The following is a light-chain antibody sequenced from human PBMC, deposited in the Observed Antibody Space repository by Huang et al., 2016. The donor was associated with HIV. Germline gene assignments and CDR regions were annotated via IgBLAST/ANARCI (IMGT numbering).Light chain of an antibody. V-gene: IGKV1-NL1*01. CDR3: QQYYSTPPWT. CDR1: EGIVNS. J-gene: IGKJ1*01. CDR2: GAS. Sequence: DIQMTQSPSSLSASVGARVTITCRASEGIVNSLAWYQQEPGNAPQLLIYGASRLESGVPSRFSGSRSGTDYTLTISDLQPEDSATYYCQQYYSTPPWTFGQGTKVEI.